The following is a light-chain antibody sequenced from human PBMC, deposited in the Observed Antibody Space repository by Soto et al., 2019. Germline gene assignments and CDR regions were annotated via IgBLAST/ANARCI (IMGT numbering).Light chain of an antibody. CDR1: IRDVGAYKY. Sequence: PPSPSGPRGQSFSISCTGTIRDVGAYKYVSWYQQHRGKAPKLMIYEVSRRPSGVPDRFSGSQSGNTASVTVSGLQPGDEADYYCSSYAGSNKSVFGTGSKGTV. CDR3: SSYAGSNKSV. CDR2: EVS. V-gene: IGLV2-8*01. J-gene: IGLJ1*01.